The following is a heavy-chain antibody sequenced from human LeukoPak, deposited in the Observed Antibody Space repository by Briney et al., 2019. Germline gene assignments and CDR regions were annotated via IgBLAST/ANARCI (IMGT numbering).Heavy chain of an antibody. CDR2: INPSGGST. J-gene: IGHJ4*02. D-gene: IGHD5-24*01. Sequence: ASVKVSCKASGYTFTSYYMHWVRQAPGQGLEWMGIINPSGGSTSYAQKFQGRVTITRDTSASTAYMELSSLRSEDTAVYYCARGRGYRDYFDYWGQGTLVTVSS. CDR1: GYTFTSYY. CDR3: ARGRGYRDYFDY. V-gene: IGHV1-46*01.